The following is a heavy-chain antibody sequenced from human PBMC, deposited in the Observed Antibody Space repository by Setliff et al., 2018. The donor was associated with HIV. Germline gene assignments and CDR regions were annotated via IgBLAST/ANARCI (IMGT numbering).Heavy chain of an antibody. D-gene: IGHD1-1*01. CDR1: GYMFSLYG. CDR3: ARDLEGAFDI. Sequence: ASVKVSCKTSGYMFSLYGIHWLRQAPGQNLEWMGWINTETGTPTYAPGFTGRSVLSLDTSVSAAYLEISSLVAEDSAVYYCARDLEGAFDIWGQGTMVTVSS. V-gene: IGHV7-4-1*02. CDR2: INTETGTP. J-gene: IGHJ3*02.